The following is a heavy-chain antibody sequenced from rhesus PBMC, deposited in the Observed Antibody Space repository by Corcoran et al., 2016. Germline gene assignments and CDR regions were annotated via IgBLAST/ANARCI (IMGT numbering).Heavy chain of an antibody. V-gene: IGHV1-198*02. D-gene: IGHD6-25*01. J-gene: IGHJ4*01. CDR3: ASGSGSWKGY. CDR2: IIPLVCIR. CDR1: GFTFGCYA. Sequence: QVQLVQSGAAVKKPGSSVKVSCKASGFTFGCYAINWVRQDPGQGIEWMGVIIPLVCIRNYAKKFHSKVTITADTSTSTADMEMVSLRTEDTAVYDGASGSGSWKGYWGQGVLVTVSS.